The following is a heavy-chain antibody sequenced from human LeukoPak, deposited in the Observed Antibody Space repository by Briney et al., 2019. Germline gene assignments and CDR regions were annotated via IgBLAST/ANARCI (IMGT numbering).Heavy chain of an antibody. D-gene: IGHD3-10*01. Sequence: GGSLRLSCAASGFTFSSYWMSWVRQAPGKGLEWVANIKQDGSEKYYVDSVKGRFTISRDNAKNSLYLQMNSLRAEDTAVYYCARERYYGSGSYRYYYYYYYMDVWGKGTTVTISS. J-gene: IGHJ6*03. V-gene: IGHV3-7*01. CDR1: GFTFSSYW. CDR2: IKQDGSEK. CDR3: ARERYYGSGSYRYYYYYYYMDV.